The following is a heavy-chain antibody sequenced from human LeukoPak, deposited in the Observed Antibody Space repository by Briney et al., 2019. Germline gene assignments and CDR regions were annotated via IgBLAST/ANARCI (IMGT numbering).Heavy chain of an antibody. CDR1: GYTFTNYG. V-gene: IGHV1-18*01. J-gene: IGHJ6*03. Sequence: ASVKVSCKASGYTFTNYGITWERQAPGQGLEWMGWISAYNGDTHYAQKLQGRVAMTTDTSTRTVYMELRSLRHDDTAVYYCARGLDLGSRGYYYFDYHYYYMDVWGKGTTVAVSS. CDR2: ISAYNGDT. CDR3: ARGLDLGSRGYYYFDYHYYYMDV. D-gene: IGHD3-22*01.